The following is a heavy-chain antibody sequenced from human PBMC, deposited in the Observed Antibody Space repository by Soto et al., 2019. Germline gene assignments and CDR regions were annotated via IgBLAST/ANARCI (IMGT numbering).Heavy chain of an antibody. V-gene: IGHV1-69*12. D-gene: IGHD5-12*01. Sequence: QVQLVQSGAEVKKPGSSVKVSCKASGGTFSSYAISWVRQAPGQGLEWMGGSIPIFGTANYAQKFQGRVTITADESTSTPYMELSSLRSEDTAVYYCARLGALSGYDYGFDYWGQGTLVTVSS. CDR1: GGTFSSYA. CDR2: SIPIFGTA. J-gene: IGHJ4*02. CDR3: ARLGALSGYDYGFDY.